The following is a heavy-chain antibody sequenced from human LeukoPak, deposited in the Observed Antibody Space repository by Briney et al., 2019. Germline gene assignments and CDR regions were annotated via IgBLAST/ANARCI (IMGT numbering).Heavy chain of an antibody. Sequence: SETLSLTCTVSNNSLSSYYWSWIRQPPGKGLEWIGYIYYSGSTNYNPSLKSRVTISVDTSKNQFSLKLSSVTAADTAVYYCARVPDYYGSGRGLWGQGTLVTVSS. J-gene: IGHJ4*02. D-gene: IGHD3-10*01. CDR3: ARVPDYYGSGRGL. CDR2: IYYSGST. V-gene: IGHV4-59*01. CDR1: NNSLSSYY.